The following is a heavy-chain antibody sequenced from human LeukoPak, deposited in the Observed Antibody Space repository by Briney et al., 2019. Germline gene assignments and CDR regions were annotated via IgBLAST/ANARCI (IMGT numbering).Heavy chain of an antibody. CDR1: GFTFSSYW. CDR3: ARGAVWYYYDSSGYYSDY. D-gene: IGHD3-22*01. J-gene: IGHJ4*02. V-gene: IGHV3-7*01. Sequence: GGSLRLSCAASGFTFSSYWMSWVRQAPGKGREWVANIKQEGSEKYYVDSVKGRFTISRDNAKNSLYLQMNSLRAEDTAVYSCARGAVWYYYDSSGYYSDYWGQGTLVTVSS. CDR2: IKQEGSEK.